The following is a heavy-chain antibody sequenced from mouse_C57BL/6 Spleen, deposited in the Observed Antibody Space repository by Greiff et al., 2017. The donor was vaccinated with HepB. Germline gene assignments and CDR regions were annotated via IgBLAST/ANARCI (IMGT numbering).Heavy chain of an antibody. J-gene: IGHJ4*01. CDR3: TRDWPITTVVATDAMDY. V-gene: IGHV5-9-1*02. D-gene: IGHD1-1*01. Sequence: EVQLVESGEGLVKPGGSLKLSCAASGFTFSSYAMSWVRQTPEKRLEWVAYISSGGDYIYYADTVKGRFTISRDNARNTLYLQMSSLKFEDTAMYYCTRDWPITTVVATDAMDYWGQGTSVTVSS. CDR2: ISSGGDYI. CDR1: GFTFSSYA.